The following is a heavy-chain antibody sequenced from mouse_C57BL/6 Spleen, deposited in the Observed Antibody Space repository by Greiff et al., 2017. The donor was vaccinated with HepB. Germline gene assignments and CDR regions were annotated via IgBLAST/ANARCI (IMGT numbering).Heavy chain of an antibody. V-gene: IGHV1-26*01. CDR2: INPNNGGT. D-gene: IGHD2-5*01. Sequence: EVMLVESGPELVKPGASVKISCKASGYTFTDYYMNWVKQSHGKSLEWIGDINPNNGGTSYNQKFKGKATLTVDKSSSTAYMELRSLTSEDSAVYYCARNGNYSNYDYAMDYWGQGTSVTVSS. CDR1: GYTFTDYY. CDR3: ARNGNYSNYDYAMDY. J-gene: IGHJ4*01.